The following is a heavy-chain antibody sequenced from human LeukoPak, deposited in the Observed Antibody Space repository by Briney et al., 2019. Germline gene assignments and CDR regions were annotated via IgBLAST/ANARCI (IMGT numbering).Heavy chain of an antibody. CDR2: INPNSGGT. Sequence: ASVKVSCKASGYTFTGYYMHWVRQAPGQGLEWMGWINPNSGGTNYAQKFQGRVTMTRDKSISTAYMELSRLRSDDTAVYYCARGPAYCGGDCYVDDAFDIWGQGTMVTVSS. J-gene: IGHJ3*02. CDR1: GYTFTGYY. CDR3: ARGPAYCGGDCYVDDAFDI. D-gene: IGHD2-21*02. V-gene: IGHV1-2*02.